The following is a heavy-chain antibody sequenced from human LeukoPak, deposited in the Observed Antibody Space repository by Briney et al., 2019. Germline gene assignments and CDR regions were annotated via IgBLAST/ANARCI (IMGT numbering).Heavy chain of an antibody. CDR1: GGSISSYY. V-gene: IGHV4-59*01. J-gene: IGHJ3*02. D-gene: IGHD6-13*01. Sequence: SETLSLTCTVSGGSISSYYWSWIRQPPGKGLEWIGYIYYSGSTNYNPSLKSRVTISVDTSKNQFSLKLSSVTAADTAVYYCARDRGYSSSWGAFDIWGQGTMVTVSS. CDR2: IYYSGST. CDR3: ARDRGYSSSWGAFDI.